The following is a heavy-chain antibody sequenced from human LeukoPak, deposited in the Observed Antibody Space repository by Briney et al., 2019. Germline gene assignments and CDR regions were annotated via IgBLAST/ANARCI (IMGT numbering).Heavy chain of an antibody. V-gene: IGHV4-59*01. D-gene: IGHD3-22*01. J-gene: IGHJ5*02. CDR3: ARASLDDSRNWFDP. Sequence: SETLSLTCTVSGGSISSYYWSWIRQPPGKGLEWIGYIYYSGSTNYNPSLKSRVTIPVDTSKNQFSLKLTSVTAADTAVYYCARASLDDSRNWFDPWGQGTLVTVSS. CDR2: IYYSGST. CDR1: GGSISSYY.